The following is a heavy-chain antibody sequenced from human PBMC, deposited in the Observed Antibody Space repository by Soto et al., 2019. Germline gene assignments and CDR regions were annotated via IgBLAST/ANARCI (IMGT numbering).Heavy chain of an antibody. J-gene: IGHJ4*02. Sequence: AGSLRLSCAASGFTFKRNNMYWVRQAPGNGLEWVASISSSGDYLYYADSVKGRFIISRDNFQNSLILQMNNLRADDTAVYYCVRXVDDEDGAAAPWFYFENWGPGTPVTVSS. CDR2: ISSSGDYL. CDR1: GFTFKRNN. D-gene: IGHD6-25*01. V-gene: IGHV3-21*01. CDR3: VRXVDDEDGAAAPWFYFEN.